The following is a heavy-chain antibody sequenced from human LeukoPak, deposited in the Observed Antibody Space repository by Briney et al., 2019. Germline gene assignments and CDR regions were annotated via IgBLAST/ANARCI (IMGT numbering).Heavy chain of an antibody. CDR1: GYSFTSYW. J-gene: IGHJ4*02. CDR2: IYPGDSDT. D-gene: IGHD6-19*01. V-gene: IGHV5-51*01. CDR3: ARQSRIAVAGIGNFDY. Sequence: GESLKISCKGSGYSFTSYWIGWVRQMPGKGPEWMGIIYPGDSDTRYSPSFQGQVTISADKSISTAYLQWSSLKASDTAMYYCARQSRIAVAGIGNFDYWGQGTLVTVSS.